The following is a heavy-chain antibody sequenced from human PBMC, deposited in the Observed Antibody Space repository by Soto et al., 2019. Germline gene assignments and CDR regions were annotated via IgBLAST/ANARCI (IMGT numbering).Heavy chain of an antibody. V-gene: IGHV3-21*01. Sequence: SLRLSCAASGFTFSSYSMNWVRQAPGKGLEWVSSISSSSSYTYYADSVKGRFTISRDNAKNSLYLQMNSLRAEDTAVYYCARVFEARWHYYGMDVWGQGTTVTVSS. CDR2: ISSSSSYT. CDR1: GFTFSSYS. CDR3: ARVFEARWHYYGMDV. J-gene: IGHJ6*02. D-gene: IGHD3-3*01.